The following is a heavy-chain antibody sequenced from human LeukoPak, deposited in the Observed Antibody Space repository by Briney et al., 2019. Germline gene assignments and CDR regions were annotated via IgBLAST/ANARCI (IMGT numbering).Heavy chain of an antibody. Sequence: SETLSFTCTVSGGSISSYYWSWIRQPPGKGLEWIGYIYYSGSTNYNPSLKSRVTISVDTSKNQFSLKLSSVTAADTAVYYCARLSGYQLPLVDYWGQGTLVTVSS. CDR3: ARLSGYQLPLVDY. CDR2: IYYSGST. D-gene: IGHD2-2*01. V-gene: IGHV4-59*01. CDR1: GGSISSYY. J-gene: IGHJ4*02.